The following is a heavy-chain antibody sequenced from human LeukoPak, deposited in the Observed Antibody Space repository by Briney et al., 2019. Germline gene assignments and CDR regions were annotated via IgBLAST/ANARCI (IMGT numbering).Heavy chain of an antibody. V-gene: IGHV4-39*07. J-gene: IGHJ4*02. CDR2: IYYSGST. CDR3: ARQGSFDWSLDY. D-gene: IGHD3-9*01. CDR1: GGSISSSSYY. Sequence: KASETLSLTCTVSGGSISSSSYYWGWIRQPPGKGLEWIGSIYYSGSTYYNPSLKSRVTISVDTSKNQFSLKLSSVTAADTAVYYCARQGSFDWSLDYWGQGTPVTVSS.